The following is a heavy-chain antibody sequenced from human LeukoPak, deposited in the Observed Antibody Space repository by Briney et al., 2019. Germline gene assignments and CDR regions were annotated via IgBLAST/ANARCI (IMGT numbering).Heavy chain of an antibody. CDR2: INHSGST. V-gene: IGHV4-34*01. D-gene: IGHD6-19*01. J-gene: IGHJ4*02. CDR1: GGSFSGYY. Sequence: PSETLSLTCAVYGGSFSGYYWSWIRQPPGKGLEWIGEINHSGSTNYNPSLKSRVTISVDTSKNQFSLKLSSVTAADTAVYYCARDLLSSSGYYFDYWGQGTLVTVSS. CDR3: ARDLLSSSGYYFDY.